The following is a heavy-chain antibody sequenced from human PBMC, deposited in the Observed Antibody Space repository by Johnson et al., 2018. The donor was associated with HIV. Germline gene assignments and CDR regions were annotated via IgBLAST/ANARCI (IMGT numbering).Heavy chain of an antibody. J-gene: IGHJ3*02. CDR2: ISYDGSKK. Sequence: QVQLVESGGGVVQPGRSLRLSCAASGFTFSSYGMHWVRQAPGKGLEWVAVISYDGSKKYHADSVKGRFTNSRDNSKNTLYLQMGSLRAEDMAVCYCARDNWNEDIWGQGTMVTVSS. V-gene: IGHV3-30*03. D-gene: IGHD1-20*01. CDR1: GFTFSSYG. CDR3: ARDNWNEDI.